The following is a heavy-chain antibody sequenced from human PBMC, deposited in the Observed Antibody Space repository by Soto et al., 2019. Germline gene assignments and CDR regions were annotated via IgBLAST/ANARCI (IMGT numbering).Heavy chain of an antibody. J-gene: IGHJ3*02. CDR2: IYPGDSDT. V-gene: IGHV5-51*01. CDR1: GYSFTSYW. D-gene: IGHD3-22*01. Sequence: LKISCKGSGYSFTSYWIGWVRQMPGKGLEWMGIIYPGDSDTRYSPSFQGQVTISADKSISTAYLQWSSLKASDTAMYYCARPPPHYYDSSGSETAFDIWGQGTMVTVSS. CDR3: ARPPPHYYDSSGSETAFDI.